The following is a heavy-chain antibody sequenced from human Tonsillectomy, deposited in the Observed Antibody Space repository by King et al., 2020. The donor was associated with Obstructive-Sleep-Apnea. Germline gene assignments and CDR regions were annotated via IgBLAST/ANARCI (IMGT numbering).Heavy chain of an antibody. CDR1: GGSIGSSSYY. V-gene: IGHV4-39*07. J-gene: IGHJ6*02. CDR3: ARLDIEYSYRYGMDV. CDR2: INYSGST. Sequence: QLQESGPGLVKPSETLSLTCTVSGGSIGSSSYYWGWIRHPPGKGLEWIGSINYSGSTYYNPSLRSRVSISVDTSKNQLSLRLTSVTAADTAVYYCARLDIEYSYRYGMDVWGQGTTVTVSS. D-gene: IGHD2-2*03.